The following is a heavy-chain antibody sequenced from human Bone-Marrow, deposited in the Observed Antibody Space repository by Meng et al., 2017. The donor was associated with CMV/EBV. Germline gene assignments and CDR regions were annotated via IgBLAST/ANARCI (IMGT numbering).Heavy chain of an antibody. D-gene: IGHD1-26*01. CDR1: GYTFTSYY. CDR3: ARGSSIVGASTGSEYCHY. Sequence: ASVKVSCKASGYTFTSYYMHWVRQAPGQGLEWMGIINPSGGSTSYAQKFQGRVTMTRDTSTSTVYMELSSLTSEDTAVYYCARGSSIVGASTGSEYCHYWGQGPLVTVSS. CDR2: INPSGGST. J-gene: IGHJ1*01. V-gene: IGHV1-46*01.